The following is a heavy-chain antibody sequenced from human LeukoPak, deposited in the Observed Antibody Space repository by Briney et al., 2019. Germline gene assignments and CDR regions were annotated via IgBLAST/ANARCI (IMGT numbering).Heavy chain of an antibody. CDR2: INPNSGGT. CDR1: GYTFTGYY. Sequence: ASVKVSCKASGYTFTGYYMHWVRQAPGQGLEWMGWINPNSGGTNYAQKFQGRVTITADKSTGTAYMELSSLRSEDTAVYYCASRVEGSGSPPDYWGQGTLVTVSS. J-gene: IGHJ4*02. CDR3: ASRVEGSGSPPDY. D-gene: IGHD3-10*01. V-gene: IGHV1-2*02.